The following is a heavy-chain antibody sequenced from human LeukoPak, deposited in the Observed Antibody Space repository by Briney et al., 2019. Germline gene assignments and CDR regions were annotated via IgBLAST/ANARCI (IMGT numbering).Heavy chain of an antibody. V-gene: IGHV4-4*07. CDR2: IYTSAST. CDR3: ARDSPRDYYDSSGYYHYAFDI. Sequence: SETLSLTCTVSGGSISSYYWSWIRQPAGKGLEWIGRIYTSASTNYNPSLKSRVTMSVDTSKNQFSLKLSSVTAADTAVYYCARDSPRDYYDSSGYYHYAFDIWGQGTMVTVSS. J-gene: IGHJ3*02. D-gene: IGHD3-22*01. CDR1: GGSISSYY.